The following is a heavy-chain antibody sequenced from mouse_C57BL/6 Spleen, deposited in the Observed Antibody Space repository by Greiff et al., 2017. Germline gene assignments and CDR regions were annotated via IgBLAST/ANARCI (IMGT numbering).Heavy chain of an antibody. CDR3: ARRGTTVVYFDV. CDR2: IHPNSGST. D-gene: IGHD1-1*01. Sequence: VQLKESGAELVKPGASVKLSCKASGYTFTSYWMHWVKQRPGQGLEWIGMIHPNSGSTNYNEKFKSKATLTVDKSSSTAYMQLSSLTSEDSAVYYCARRGTTVVYFDVWGTGTTVTVSS. J-gene: IGHJ1*03. V-gene: IGHV1-64*01. CDR1: GYTFTSYW.